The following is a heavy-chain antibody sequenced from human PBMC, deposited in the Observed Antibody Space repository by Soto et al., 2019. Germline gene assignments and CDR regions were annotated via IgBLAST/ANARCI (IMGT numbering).Heavy chain of an antibody. V-gene: IGHV3-23*01. Sequence: EVQLLESGGGLVQPGGSLRLSCAASGFTFNNYAMTWVRQAPGKGLEWVSTVLQSGSGTYYADSVRGRFIISRDNAKNSVYLQMNGLTAEDSGIYYCARVTAGSGSYQIDLWGQGTLVTVSS. CDR1: GFTFNNYA. J-gene: IGHJ4*02. CDR2: VLQSGSGT. D-gene: IGHD3-10*01. CDR3: ARVTAGSGSYQIDL.